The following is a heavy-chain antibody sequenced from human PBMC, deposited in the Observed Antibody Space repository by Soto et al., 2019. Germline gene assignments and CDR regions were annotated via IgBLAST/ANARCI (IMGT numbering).Heavy chain of an antibody. CDR1: GFTFSSYG. V-gene: IGHV3-33*01. CDR2: TWYDGSNK. CDR3: ARGMEPRDGSGMDV. D-gene: IGHD1-26*01. Sequence: PVGSLRLSCAASGFTFSSYGMHWVRQAPGKGLEWVAVTWYDGSNKYYADSVKGRFTISRDNSKNTLYLQMNSLRAEDTAVYYCARGMEPRDGSGMDVWGQGTTVTVSS. J-gene: IGHJ6*02.